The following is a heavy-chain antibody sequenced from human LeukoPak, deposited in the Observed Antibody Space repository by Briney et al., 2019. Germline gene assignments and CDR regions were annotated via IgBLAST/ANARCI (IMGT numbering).Heavy chain of an antibody. CDR2: VYYSGST. CDR3: ARGAWAADIDY. V-gene: IGHV4-59*01. CDR1: GGSFSGYY. Sequence: PSETLSLTCAVYGGSFSGYYWSWIRQPPGKGLEWIGYVYYSGSTNYNPSLQSRVTISVDTSKNQFSLKLSSVTSADTAVYYCARGAWAADIDYWGQGTLVTVSS. D-gene: IGHD1-26*01. J-gene: IGHJ4*02.